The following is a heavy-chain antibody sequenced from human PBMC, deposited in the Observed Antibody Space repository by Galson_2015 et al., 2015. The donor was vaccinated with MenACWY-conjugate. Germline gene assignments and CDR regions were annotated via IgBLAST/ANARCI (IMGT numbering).Heavy chain of an antibody. CDR1: GFSVSSNY. D-gene: IGHD3-22*01. V-gene: IGHV3-53*01. Sequence: SLRLSCAASGFSVSSNYMNWVRQAPGKGLEWVSVIFGGGSAYYADSVKGRFTISRDNSKNTLYLQMNSLRAEDTAVYFCARGPGSGDSYVLDVWGQGTTVTVSS. J-gene: IGHJ6*02. CDR2: IFGGGSA. CDR3: ARGPGSGDSYVLDV.